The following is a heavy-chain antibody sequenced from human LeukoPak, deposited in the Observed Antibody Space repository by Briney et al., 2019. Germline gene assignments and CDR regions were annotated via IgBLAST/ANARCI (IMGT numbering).Heavy chain of an antibody. CDR2: ISYDGSNK. D-gene: IGHD3-10*02. CDR1: GFTFSGYA. CDR3: AELGITMIGGV. J-gene: IGHJ6*04. V-gene: IGHV3-30*04. Sequence: PGGSLRLSCAASGFTFSGYAMHWVRLAPGKGLEWVAVISYDGSNKYYADSVKGRFTISRDNSKNSLYLQMNSLRAEDTAVYYCAELGITMIGGVWGKGTTVTISS.